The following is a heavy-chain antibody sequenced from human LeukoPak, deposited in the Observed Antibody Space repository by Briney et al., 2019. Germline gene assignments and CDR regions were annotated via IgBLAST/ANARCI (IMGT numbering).Heavy chain of an antibody. CDR1: GGTFSSYA. CDR2: IIPIFGTA. J-gene: IGHJ6*02. D-gene: IGHD4-23*01. V-gene: IGHV1-69*01. CDR3: ARVNGGNSFDYYYYGMDV. Sequence: ASVKVSCKASGGTFSSYAISWVRQAPGQGLEWMGGIIPIFGTANYAQKFQSRVTITADESTSTAYMELSSLRSEDTAVYYCARVNGGNSFDYYYYGMDVWGQGTTVTVSS.